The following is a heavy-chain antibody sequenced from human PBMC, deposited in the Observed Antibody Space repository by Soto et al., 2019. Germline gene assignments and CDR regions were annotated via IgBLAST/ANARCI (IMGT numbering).Heavy chain of an antibody. D-gene: IGHD4-17*01. V-gene: IGHV5-51*01. CDR2: IYPGDSDT. CDR1: GYSFTSYW. CDR3: ARRGRLPAYYYYGMDV. J-gene: IGHJ6*02. Sequence: GESLKISCKGSGYSFTSYWIGWVRQMPGKGLEWMGIIYPGDSDTRYSPSFQGQVTISADKSISTAYLQWSSLKASDTAMYYCARRGRLPAYYYYGMDVWGQGTTVTVSS.